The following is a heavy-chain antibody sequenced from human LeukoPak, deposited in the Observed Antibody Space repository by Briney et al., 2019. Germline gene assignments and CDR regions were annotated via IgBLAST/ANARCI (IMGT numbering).Heavy chain of an antibody. CDR3: ARAHYGGNSGGYYYYMDV. Sequence: ASVKVSCKASGYTFTGYYIHWVRQAPGQGLEWMGWINPNSGGTNYAQKFQGRVTMTRDTSISTAYMELSRLRSDDTAVYYRARAHYGGNSGGYYYYMDVWGKGTTVTVSS. CDR1: GYTFTGYY. V-gene: IGHV1-2*02. CDR2: INPNSGGT. J-gene: IGHJ6*03. D-gene: IGHD4-23*01.